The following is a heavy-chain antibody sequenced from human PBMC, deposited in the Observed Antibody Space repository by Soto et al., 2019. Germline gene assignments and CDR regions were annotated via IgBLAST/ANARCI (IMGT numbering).Heavy chain of an antibody. Sequence: ASVKVSCKASGGTFSSYAISWVRQAPGQGLEWMGGIIPIFGAANYAQKFQGRVTITADKSTSTAYMELSSLRSEDTAVYYCARRGVTAMDFSYYYYGMDVWGQGTTVTVSS. V-gene: IGHV1-69*06. D-gene: IGHD5-18*01. J-gene: IGHJ6*02. CDR3: ARRGVTAMDFSYYYYGMDV. CDR2: IIPIFGAA. CDR1: GGTFSSYA.